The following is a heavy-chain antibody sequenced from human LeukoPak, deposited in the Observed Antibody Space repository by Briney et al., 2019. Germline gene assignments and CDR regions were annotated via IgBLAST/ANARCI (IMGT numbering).Heavy chain of an antibody. V-gene: IGHV3-30-3*01. J-gene: IGHJ6*03. CDR2: ISYDGSNK. Sequence: GGSLRLSCAASGFTFSSYTMYWVRQAPGKGLEWVAVISYDGSNKYCADSVKGRFTISRDNSKNTVYLQMNSLRVEDTAVYYCARVEGTWVGYYMDVWGKGTTVTVSS. D-gene: IGHD7-27*01. CDR3: ARVEGTWVGYYMDV. CDR1: GFTFSSYT.